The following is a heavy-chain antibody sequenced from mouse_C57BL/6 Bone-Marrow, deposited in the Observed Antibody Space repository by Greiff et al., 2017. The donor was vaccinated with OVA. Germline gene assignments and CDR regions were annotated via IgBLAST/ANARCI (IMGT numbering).Heavy chain of an antibody. CDR2: IYPGGGYS. CDR3: APLTTVVARDY. D-gene: IGHD1-1*01. CDR1: GYTFTNYW. V-gene: IGHV1-63*01. Sequence: VQLQQSGAELVRPGTSVKMSCKASGYTFTNYWIGWAKQRPGHGLEWIGDIYPGGGYSNYNEEFQGKATLTAAKSSSTAYMQFSSLTSEDSAIYYCAPLTTVVARDYWGQGTTLTVSS. J-gene: IGHJ2*01.